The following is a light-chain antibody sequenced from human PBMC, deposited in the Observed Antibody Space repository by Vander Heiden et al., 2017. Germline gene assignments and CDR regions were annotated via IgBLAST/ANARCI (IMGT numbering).Light chain of an antibody. V-gene: IGLV3-21*02. CDR2: DDG. Sequence: SYVLTQPPPVSVAPGQTARITCGGNNIGSKSVHWYQQKPGQAPVLVVYDDGDRPSGIPERFSGSNSGNPATLAISRVEAGDEADYYCQVWDSSTDHLIFGGGTKLTVL. CDR3: QVWDSSTDHLI. J-gene: IGLJ2*01. CDR1: NIGSKS.